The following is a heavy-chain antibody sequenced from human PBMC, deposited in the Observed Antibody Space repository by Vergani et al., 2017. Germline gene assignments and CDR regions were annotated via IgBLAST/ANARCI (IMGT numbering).Heavy chain of an antibody. CDR2: IYPADSDT. Sequence: EVELVQSGPEMRKPGESLTISCKGSEYSFGNYWIGWVRQMPGKGLEWMGIIYPADSDTRYSPSFQVPVTISADKSISTAFLQWDSLKASDTALYYCARHTTYTDSWGQGTLVTVSS. CDR1: EYSFGNYW. D-gene: IGHD1-1*01. V-gene: IGHV5-51*01. J-gene: IGHJ4*02. CDR3: ARHTTYTDS.